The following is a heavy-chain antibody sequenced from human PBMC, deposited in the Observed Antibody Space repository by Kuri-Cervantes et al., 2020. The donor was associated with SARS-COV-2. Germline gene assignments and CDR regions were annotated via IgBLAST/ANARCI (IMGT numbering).Heavy chain of an antibody. CDR1: GYTFTGYY. J-gene: IGHJ3*02. CDR3: ARSTPFRQLVVISQGGAFDI. V-gene: IGHV1-2*04. CDR2: INPNSGGS. D-gene: IGHD3-22*01. Sequence: ASVKVSCKASGYTFTGYYMHWVRQAPGQGLEWMGWINPNSGGSNYAQKFQGWVTITRDTSINTVYMELSRLRSDDTAAYYCARSTPFRQLVVISQGGAFDIWGQGTMVTVSS.